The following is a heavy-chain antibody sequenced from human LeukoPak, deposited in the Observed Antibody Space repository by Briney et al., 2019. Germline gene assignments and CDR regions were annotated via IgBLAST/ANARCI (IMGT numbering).Heavy chain of an antibody. CDR2: TNIKTGNP. J-gene: IGHJ4*02. Sequence: GASVKVSCKASGYTFTTYYIHWVRQAPGRGLEWMGWTNIKTGNPTYAQGFTGRFVFSLDTSVTTAYLQISSLKDEDTAVYYCARIADYYDSSGYNSVDYWGQGTLVTVSS. V-gene: IGHV7-4-1*02. D-gene: IGHD3-22*01. CDR3: ARIADYYDSSGYNSVDY. CDR1: GYTFTTYY.